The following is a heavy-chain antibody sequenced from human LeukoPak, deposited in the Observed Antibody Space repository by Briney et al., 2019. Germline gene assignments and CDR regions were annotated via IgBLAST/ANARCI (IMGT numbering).Heavy chain of an antibody. J-gene: IGHJ3*02. Sequence: ASVKVSCKAFGDIFTSYYMHWVRQAPGQGLEWMGIINPSGDYTTYAQKFQGRVTMTRDTSTSTVHMELSSLRSEDTAVYYCARPDSSGYQGGAFDIWGQGTMVTVSS. V-gene: IGHV1-46*01. CDR3: ARPDSSGYQGGAFDI. D-gene: IGHD3-22*01. CDR1: GDIFTSYY. CDR2: INPSGDYT.